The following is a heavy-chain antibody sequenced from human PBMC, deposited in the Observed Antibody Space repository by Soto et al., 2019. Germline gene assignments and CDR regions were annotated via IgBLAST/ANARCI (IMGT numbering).Heavy chain of an antibody. D-gene: IGHD3-3*01. V-gene: IGHV5-51*01. Sequence: PGESLKISCKGSGYSFTSYWIGWVRQMPGKGLEWMGIIYPGDSDTRYSPSFQGQVTISADKSISTAYLQWSSLKAPDTAMYYCARRVQDYYYGMDVWGQGTTVTVSS. CDR3: ARRVQDYYYGMDV. CDR2: IYPGDSDT. CDR1: GYSFTSYW. J-gene: IGHJ6*02.